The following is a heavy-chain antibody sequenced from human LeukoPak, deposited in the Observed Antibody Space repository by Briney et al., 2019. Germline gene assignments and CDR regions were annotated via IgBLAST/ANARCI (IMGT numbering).Heavy chain of an antibody. CDR2: TYYRSKRYN. Sequence: SQTLSLTFAISGDSVSSNSAAWNWIRQSPSRGLEWLGRTYYRSKRYNDNAVSVKSRITVNPDTSKYQFSLQLNSVTPEDTAVYYCARGRGVVITTPEYAFDMWGQGTMVTFSS. CDR1: GDSVSSNSAA. CDR3: ARGRGVVITTPEYAFDM. D-gene: IGHD3-22*01. V-gene: IGHV6-1*01. J-gene: IGHJ3*02.